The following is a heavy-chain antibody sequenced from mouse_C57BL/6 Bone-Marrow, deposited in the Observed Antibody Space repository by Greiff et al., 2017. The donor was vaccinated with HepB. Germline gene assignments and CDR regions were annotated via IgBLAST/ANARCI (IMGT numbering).Heavy chain of an antibody. CDR2: ISDGGSYT. V-gene: IGHV5-4*01. CDR3: ARERGGDGAY. J-gene: IGHJ3*01. CDR1: GFTFSSYA. Sequence: EVKLVESGGGLVKPGGSLKLSCAASGFTFSSYAMSWVRQTPEKRLEWVATISDGGSYTYYPDNVKGRFTISRDNANNNQYLQMSHLKAEDTAMYYCARERGGDGAYWGQGTLVTVSA. D-gene: IGHD1-2*01.